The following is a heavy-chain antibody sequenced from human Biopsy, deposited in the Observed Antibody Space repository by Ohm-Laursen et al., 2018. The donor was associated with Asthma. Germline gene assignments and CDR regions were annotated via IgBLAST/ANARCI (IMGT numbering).Heavy chain of an antibody. V-gene: IGHV1-3*01. J-gene: IGHJ3*02. D-gene: IGHD3-9*01. CDR2: NNAGNGNT. Sequence: ASVKVSCNASGYTFINYAIHWVRQAPGQRLEWMGWNNAGNGNTKYSQKVQGRVTITRDTSASTAYMDLSSLRSEDTAVYYCVGTYYDFLTWQVNDAFAIWGQGTMVTVSS. CDR3: VGTYYDFLTWQVNDAFAI. CDR1: GYTFINYA.